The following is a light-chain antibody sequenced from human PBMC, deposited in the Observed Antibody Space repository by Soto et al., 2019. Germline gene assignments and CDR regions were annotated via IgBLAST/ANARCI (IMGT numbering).Light chain of an antibody. Sequence: QSVLTQPASVSGSPGQSITISCSGTSSNIGGYNVVSWYQQHPGRAPKAIAYEGIKRPSGVSDRVSGSTSGSTASLTISGLQAEDEAEYYCCSYVGATTYVFGSGTKVTVL. V-gene: IGLV2-23*01. CDR3: CSYVGATTYV. CDR1: SSNIGGYNV. J-gene: IGLJ1*01. CDR2: EGI.